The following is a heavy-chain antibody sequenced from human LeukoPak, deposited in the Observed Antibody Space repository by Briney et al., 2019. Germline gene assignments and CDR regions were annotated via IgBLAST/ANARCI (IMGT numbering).Heavy chain of an antibody. Sequence: SETLSLTCAVSGGSISSGGYSWSWIRQPPGKGLEWIGYIYHSGSTYYNPSLKSRVTISADTSKNQFSLKLSSVTAADTAVYYCARGGIIAAGDYWGQGTLVTVSS. CDR2: IYHSGST. J-gene: IGHJ4*02. V-gene: IGHV4-30-2*01. D-gene: IGHD6-6*01. CDR1: GGSISSGGYS. CDR3: ARGGIIAAGDY.